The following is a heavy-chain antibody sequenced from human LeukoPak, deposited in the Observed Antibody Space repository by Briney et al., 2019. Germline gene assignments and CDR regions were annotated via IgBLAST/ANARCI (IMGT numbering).Heavy chain of an antibody. CDR3: AKDGRRELLWFGELPR. Sequence: TGGSLRLSCAASGFTFSSYAMSWVRQAPGKGLEWVSAISGSGGSTYYADSVKGRFTISRDNSKNTLYLQMNSLRAEDTAVYYCAKDGRRELLWFGELPRWGQGTLVTVSS. V-gene: IGHV3-23*01. CDR1: GFTFSSYA. CDR2: ISGSGGST. D-gene: IGHD3-10*01. J-gene: IGHJ4*02.